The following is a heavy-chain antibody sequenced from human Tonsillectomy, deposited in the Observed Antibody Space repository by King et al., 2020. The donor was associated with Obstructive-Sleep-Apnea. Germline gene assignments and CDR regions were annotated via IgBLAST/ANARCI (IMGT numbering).Heavy chain of an antibody. Sequence: VQLVESGGGLVQPGRSLRLSCTASGFTVGDYAISWFRQAPGKGLEWAGFIRSKAYGGTTEYAASVKGRFTISRDVSESIAYLQMSSLNTEDTAVYYCTRENWNRSFDPWGQGTLVTVSS. CDR2: IRSKAYGGTT. CDR1: GFTVGDYA. D-gene: IGHD1-1*01. V-gene: IGHV3-49*03. J-gene: IGHJ5*02. CDR3: TRENWNRSFDP.